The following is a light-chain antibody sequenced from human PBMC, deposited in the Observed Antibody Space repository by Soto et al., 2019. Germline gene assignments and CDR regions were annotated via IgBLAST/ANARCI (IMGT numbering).Light chain of an antibody. CDR3: SSYTSSSTRV. V-gene: IGLV2-14*01. Sequence: QSVLTQPASVSGSPGQSITISCTGTSSDVGGYNYVSWYQQHPGKAPKLMIYEFSNRPSGVSNRFSGSKSGNTASLTISGLQAEDEADYYSSSYTSSSTRVFGGGTKLTVL. CDR1: SSDVGGYNY. CDR2: EFS. J-gene: IGLJ3*02.